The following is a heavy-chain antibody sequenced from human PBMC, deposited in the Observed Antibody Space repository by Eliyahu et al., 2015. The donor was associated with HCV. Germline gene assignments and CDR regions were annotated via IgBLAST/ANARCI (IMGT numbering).Heavy chain of an antibody. CDR2: IKSKTDGGTT. V-gene: IGHV3-15*01. CDR3: TTPPFGVVTPDY. CDR1: GFTFSNAW. Sequence: QLVESGGGLVKPGGSLRLSCAASGFTFSNAWMSWVRQAPGKGLEWVGRIKSKTDGGTTDYAAPVKGRFTISRDDSKNTLYLQMNSLKTEDTAVYYCTTPPFGVVTPDYWGQGTLVTVSS. J-gene: IGHJ4*02. D-gene: IGHD3-3*01.